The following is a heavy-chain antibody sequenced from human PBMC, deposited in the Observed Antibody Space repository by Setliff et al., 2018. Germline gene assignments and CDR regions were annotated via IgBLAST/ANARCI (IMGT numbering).Heavy chain of an antibody. Sequence: PLSLTCTVSGDSISSRRNYWGWFRQPAGKELEWIGQIYTSWSTNYNPSLKSRVTISVDTSNSQFSLKLTSVTAADTAVYYCARAPRYFDPTGSYFDFWGQGTLVTVSS. CDR1: GDSISSRRNY. CDR3: ARAPRYFDPTGSYFDF. J-gene: IGHJ4*02. CDR2: IYTSWST. D-gene: IGHD3-22*01. V-gene: IGHV4-61*09.